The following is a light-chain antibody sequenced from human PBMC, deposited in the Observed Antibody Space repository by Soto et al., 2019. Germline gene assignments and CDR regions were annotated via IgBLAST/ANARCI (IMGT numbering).Light chain of an antibody. CDR1: QSINNY. J-gene: IGKJ5*01. Sequence: DIQMTQSPSSLSTSIGDRVTITCRASQSINNYLNWYRQQPGKAPELLIYSASNLQSGVPSRFSGSGSGTDFTLTISGLQSEDFATYYCQQSFSTPTFGQGTRLEIK. V-gene: IGKV1-39*01. CDR3: QQSFSTPT. CDR2: SAS.